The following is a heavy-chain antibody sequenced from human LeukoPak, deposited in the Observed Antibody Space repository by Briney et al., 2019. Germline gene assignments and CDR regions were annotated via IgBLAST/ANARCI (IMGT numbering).Heavy chain of an antibody. V-gene: IGHV3-48*03. D-gene: IGHD3-9*01. J-gene: IGHJ6*04. CDR3: ARAPAGYYGNYNYYGMDV. Sequence: GGSLRLSCAASGFTFSSYEMNWVRRAPGKGLEWVSYISSSGSTIYYADSVKGRFTISRDNAKNSLYLQMNSLRAEDTAVYYCARAPAGYYGNYNYYGMDVWGKGTTVTVSS. CDR2: ISSSGSTI. CDR1: GFTFSSYE.